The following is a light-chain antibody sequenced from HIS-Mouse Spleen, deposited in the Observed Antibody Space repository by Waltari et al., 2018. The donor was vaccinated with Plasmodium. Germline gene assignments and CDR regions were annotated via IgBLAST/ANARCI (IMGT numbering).Light chain of an antibody. CDR2: DVS. CDR3: CSYAGSYTLV. V-gene: IGLV2-11*01. Sequence: SALTQPHSVPGSPGTSVTTACTGTSSVVGGYNSVSWYQQHPGKAPKLMIYDVSKRPSGVPDRFSGSKSGNTASLTISGLQAEDEADYYCCSYAGSYTLVFGGGTKLTVL. J-gene: IGLJ2*01. CDR1: SSVVGGYNS.